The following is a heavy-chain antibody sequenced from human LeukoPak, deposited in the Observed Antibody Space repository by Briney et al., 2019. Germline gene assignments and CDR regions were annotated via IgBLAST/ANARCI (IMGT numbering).Heavy chain of an antibody. J-gene: IGHJ4*02. Sequence: GRPLRLSCAASGFRFSSYGMHWVRQAPGKGLEWVASISYDGSEEYYAGSVKGRFTISRDNSKNTLYLQMNSLRVENTALYCAKDREGRGFNYGSYFDYWGQGTLVTVSS. V-gene: IGHV3-30*18. CDR1: GFRFSSYG. CDR3: AKDREGRGFNYGSYFDY. D-gene: IGHD5-18*01. CDR2: ISYDGSEE.